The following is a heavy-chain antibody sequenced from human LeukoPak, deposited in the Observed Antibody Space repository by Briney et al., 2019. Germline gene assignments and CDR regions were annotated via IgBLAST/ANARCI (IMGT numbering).Heavy chain of an antibody. D-gene: IGHD2-15*01. V-gene: IGHV1-18*01. J-gene: IGHJ4*02. CDR2: ISAYNGNT. Sequence: ASVKVSCKSSGYTFTSYGISWVRQAPGQGLEWMGWISAYNGNTNYAQKLQGRVTMTTDTSTSTAYMELRSLRSDDTAVYYCAREGYCSGGSCYSYRSDYWGQGTLVTVSS. CDR3: AREGYCSGGSCYSYRSDY. CDR1: GYTFTSYG.